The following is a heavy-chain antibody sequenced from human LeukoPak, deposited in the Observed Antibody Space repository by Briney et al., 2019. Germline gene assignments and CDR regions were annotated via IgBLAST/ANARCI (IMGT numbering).Heavy chain of an antibody. CDR1: GFTFSRYW. J-gene: IGHJ3*02. Sequence: GGSLRLSCAASGFTFSRYWMTWVRQAPGKGLEWVANIKEDGSETNYVDSMKGRFTISRDNAKNSLYLQMNSLRAEDTAIYYCARYYYNNDGYSEGAFDIWGQGTMVTVSS. V-gene: IGHV3-7*01. CDR3: ARYYYNNDGYSEGAFDI. CDR2: IKEDGSET. D-gene: IGHD3-22*01.